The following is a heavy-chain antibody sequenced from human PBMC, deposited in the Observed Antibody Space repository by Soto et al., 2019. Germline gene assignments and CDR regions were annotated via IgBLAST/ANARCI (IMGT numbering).Heavy chain of an antibody. V-gene: IGHV4-30-4*01. CDR2: IYYSGST. CDR1: GGSISSGYYY. CDR3: ARADSSGYWYSDY. Sequence: PSETLSLAGTVSGGSISSGYYYWSWIRQPPGKGLEWIGYIYYSGSTYYNPSLKSRVTISVDTSKNQFSLKLSSVTAADTAVYYCARADSSGYWYSDYWGQGTLVTVSS. D-gene: IGHD3-22*01. J-gene: IGHJ4*01.